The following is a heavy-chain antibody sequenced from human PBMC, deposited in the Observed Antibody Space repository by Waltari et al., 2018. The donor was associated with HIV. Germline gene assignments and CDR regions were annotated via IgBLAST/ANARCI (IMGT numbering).Heavy chain of an antibody. CDR1: GGPISSYY. CDR2: IYYSGST. V-gene: IGHV4-59*08. J-gene: IGHJ4*02. Sequence: QVQLQESGPGLVKPSETLSLTCTVSGGPISSYYWCWIRQPPGKGLEWIGYIYYSGSTNYNPSLKSRVTISVDTSKNQFSLKLSSVTAADTAVYYCARHPAGWSGWYYFDYWGQGTLVTVSS. D-gene: IGHD6-19*01. CDR3: ARHPAGWSGWYYFDY.